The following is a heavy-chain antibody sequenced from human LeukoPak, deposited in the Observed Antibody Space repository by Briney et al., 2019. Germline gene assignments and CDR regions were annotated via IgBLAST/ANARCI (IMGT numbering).Heavy chain of an antibody. CDR1: SGSLSGYY. V-gene: IGHV4-4*07. Sequence: SQRLSLTCAVYSGSLSGYYWSWISHPPEKGRQWIGRIYTSGSTTYNTSLRGRVTISVDRSKNQFSLKLSSVTAADTAVYYCARDGGIVVVPAAISPYYYYYMDVWGKGTTVTVSS. CDR2: IYTSGST. J-gene: IGHJ6*03. D-gene: IGHD2-2*02. CDR3: ARDGGIVVVPAAISPYYYYYMDV.